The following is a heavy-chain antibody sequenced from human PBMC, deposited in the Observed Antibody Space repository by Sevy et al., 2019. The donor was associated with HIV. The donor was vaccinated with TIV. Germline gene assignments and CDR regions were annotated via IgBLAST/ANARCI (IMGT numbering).Heavy chain of an antibody. CDR1: GFTFSNAW. CDR2: IKMKSEGGTT. V-gene: IGHV3-15*01. J-gene: IGHJ4*02. D-gene: IGHD5-18*01. CDR3: ATFPYGNSYGSG. Sequence: GGSLRLSCAASGFTFSNAWMSWVRQAPGKGLEWVARIKMKSEGGTTDYAAPVKLRFTISRDDSQNTLYLQMNSLKTEDTGVYYYATFPYGNSYGSGWGQGTLVTVSS.